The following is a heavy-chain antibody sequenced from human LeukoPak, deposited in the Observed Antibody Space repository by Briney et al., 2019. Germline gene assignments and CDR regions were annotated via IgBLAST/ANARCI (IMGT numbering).Heavy chain of an antibody. D-gene: IGHD6-13*01. Sequence: GASVKVSCKASGYTFTSYDINWVRQATGQGLEWMGWMNPNSGNTGYAQKFQGRVTMTRNTSISTAYMELSSLKSEDTAVYYCARGQRWSSSWYPARYGMDVWGQGTTVTVSS. V-gene: IGHV1-8*01. J-gene: IGHJ6*02. CDR2: MNPNSGNT. CDR3: ARGQRWSSSWYPARYGMDV. CDR1: GYTFTSYD.